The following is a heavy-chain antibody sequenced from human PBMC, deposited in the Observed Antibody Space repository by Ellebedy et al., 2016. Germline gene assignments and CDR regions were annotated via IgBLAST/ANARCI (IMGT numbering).Heavy chain of an antibody. D-gene: IGHD4-17*01. Sequence: SETLSLTXTVSGDSISSGRYYWSWIRQHPGKGLEWIGCIYYSGTTYYNPSLKSRVTISADTSKNHFSLNLSSVTAADTAVYYCARLYGDYLKADYWGQGTLVTVSS. J-gene: IGHJ4*02. CDR3: ARLYGDYLKADY. V-gene: IGHV4-31*03. CDR2: IYYSGTT. CDR1: GDSISSGRYY.